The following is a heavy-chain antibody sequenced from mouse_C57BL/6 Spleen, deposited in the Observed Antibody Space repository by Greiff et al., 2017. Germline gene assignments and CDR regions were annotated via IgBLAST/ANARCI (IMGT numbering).Heavy chain of an antibody. CDR3: ARSGTDWFAY. Sequence: VQLQQSGAELVRPGTSVKVSCKASGYAFTNYLIEWVKQRPGQGLEWIGVINPGSGGTNYNEKFKGKATLTADKSSSTAYMQLSSLTSEDAAVYFWARSGTDWFAYWGQGTLVTVSA. V-gene: IGHV1-54*01. CDR2: INPGSGGT. CDR1: GYAFTNYL. J-gene: IGHJ3*01. D-gene: IGHD3-1*01.